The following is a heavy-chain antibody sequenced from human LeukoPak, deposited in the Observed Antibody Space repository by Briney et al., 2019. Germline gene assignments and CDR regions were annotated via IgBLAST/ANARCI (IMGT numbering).Heavy chain of an antibody. CDR2: IWNDGSNQ. D-gene: IGHD6-13*01. CDR1: GFTFSTSG. J-gene: IGHJ6*02. Sequence: GGSLRLSCAASGFTFSTSGMRWVRQAPGKGLEWVAVIWNDGSNQYYGASVKGRFTISRDNSKNTLYLQMNSLRAEDTAVYYCARTKYSNSWEHYYYGMDDWGQGTTVTVS. V-gene: IGHV3-33*01. CDR3: ARTKYSNSWEHYYYGMDD.